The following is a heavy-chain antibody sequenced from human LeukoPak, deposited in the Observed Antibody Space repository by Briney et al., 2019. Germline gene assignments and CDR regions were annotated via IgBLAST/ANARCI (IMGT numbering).Heavy chain of an antibody. V-gene: IGHV3-23*01. J-gene: IGHJ4*02. Sequence: GGSLRHSCAACGFTFNSYARSWVRQSPEKGVEWVSVISDSGLSTYYADSGKGQFTLSRDNPKNTLYLQMKSLRAEDTDLYYCARATYGSGTYYFDNWGQGTLVTVSS. CDR2: ISDSGLST. D-gene: IGHD3-10*01. CDR1: GFTFNSYA. CDR3: ARATYGSGTYYFDN.